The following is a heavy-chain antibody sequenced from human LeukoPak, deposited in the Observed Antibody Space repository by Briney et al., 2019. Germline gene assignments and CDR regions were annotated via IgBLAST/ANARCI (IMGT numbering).Heavy chain of an antibody. Sequence: GASVKVSCKASGYTFTSYGISWARQAPGQGLEWMGWISAYNGNTNYAQKLQGRVTMTTDTSTSTACMELRSLRSNDTAVYYCARDRVFADYYDSSGYYDYWGQGTLVTVSS. CDR1: GYTFTSYG. D-gene: IGHD3-22*01. CDR3: ARDRVFADYYDSSGYYDY. V-gene: IGHV1-18*01. J-gene: IGHJ4*02. CDR2: ISAYNGNT.